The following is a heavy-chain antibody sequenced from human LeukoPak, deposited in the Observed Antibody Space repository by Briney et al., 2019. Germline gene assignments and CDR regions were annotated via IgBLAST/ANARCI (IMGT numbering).Heavy chain of an antibody. J-gene: IGHJ4*02. CDR1: GSSISSYY. CDR2: IDYTGST. D-gene: IGHD1-1*01. V-gene: IGHV4-59*08. CDR3: AKGVRIQLQLED. Sequence: SETLSLTYTVSGSSISSYYWSWIRQPPGKGLEWIGYIDYTGSTNYYPSLKSRVTISLDTSKNQFSLKLTSVTAADTAVYYCAKGVRIQLQLEDWGQGTLVTVS.